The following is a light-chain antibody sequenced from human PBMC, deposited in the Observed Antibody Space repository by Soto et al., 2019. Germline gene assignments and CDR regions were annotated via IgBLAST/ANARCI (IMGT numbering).Light chain of an antibody. CDR2: GVS. CDR3: QQFGTSSLVT. Sequence: EIVLTQSPGTLSLSPGERATHSCRASQSVNTKYLAWYQQKPGQAPRLLISGVSSRATGIPDRFSDSGSGTDFILTISRVEPEDFAVYYCQQFGTSSLVTFGPGTKVDIK. V-gene: IGKV3-20*01. J-gene: IGKJ3*01. CDR1: QSVNTKY.